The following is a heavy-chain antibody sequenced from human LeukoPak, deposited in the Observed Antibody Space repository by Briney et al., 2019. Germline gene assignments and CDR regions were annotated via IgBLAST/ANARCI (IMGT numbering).Heavy chain of an antibody. CDR3: ARDVRYCSGASCYSGDYYYYGMDV. CDR1: GGSISSYY. CDR2: IYYSGST. J-gene: IGHJ6*02. V-gene: IGHV4-59*01. Sequence: SETLSLTCTVSGGSISSYYWSWIRQPPGKGLEWIGYIYYSGSTNYNPSLKSRVTISVDTSKNQFSLKLSSVTAADTAVYYCARDVRYCSGASCYSGDYYYYGMDVWGQGTTVTVSS. D-gene: IGHD2-15*01.